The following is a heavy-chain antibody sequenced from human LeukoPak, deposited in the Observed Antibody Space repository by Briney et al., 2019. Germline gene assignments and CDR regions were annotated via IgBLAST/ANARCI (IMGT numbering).Heavy chain of an antibody. CDR2: IYSGGST. CDR3: AREQAVVAARAGLCYGMDV. J-gene: IGHJ6*02. CDR1: GFTVSSNY. D-gene: IGHD2-15*01. V-gene: IGHV3-66*01. Sequence: GGSLRLSCAASGFTVSSNYMSWVRQAPGKGLEWVSVIYSGGSTYYADSVKGRFTISRDNSKNTLYLQMNSLRAEDTAVYYCAREQAVVAARAGLCYGMDVWGQGTTVTVSS.